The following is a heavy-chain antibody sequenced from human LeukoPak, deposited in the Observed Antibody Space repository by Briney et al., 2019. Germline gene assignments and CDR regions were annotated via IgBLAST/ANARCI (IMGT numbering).Heavy chain of an antibody. D-gene: IGHD1-26*01. CDR2: INTNTGNP. CDR1: GYTFTSYA. V-gene: IGHV7-4-1*02. CDR3: ARIPVGATPRSILSYWYFDL. Sequence: GASVKVSCKASGYTFTSYAMNWVRQAPGQGLEWTGWINTNTGNPTYAQGFTGRFVFSLDTSVSTAYLQISSLKAEDTAVYYCARIPVGATPRSILSYWYFDLWGRGTLVTVSS. J-gene: IGHJ2*01.